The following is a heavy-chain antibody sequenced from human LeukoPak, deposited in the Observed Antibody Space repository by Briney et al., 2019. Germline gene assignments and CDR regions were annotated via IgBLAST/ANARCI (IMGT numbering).Heavy chain of an antibody. CDR3: ARDAETYYYDSSGDY. CDR2: INHSGST. Sequence: SETLSLTCAVYGGSFSGYYWSWIRQPPGKGLEWIGEINHSGSTNYNPSLKSRVTISVDTSKNQFSLKLSSVTAADTAVYYCARDAETYYYDSSGDYWGQGTLVTVSS. V-gene: IGHV4-34*01. CDR1: GGSFSGYY. D-gene: IGHD3-22*01. J-gene: IGHJ4*02.